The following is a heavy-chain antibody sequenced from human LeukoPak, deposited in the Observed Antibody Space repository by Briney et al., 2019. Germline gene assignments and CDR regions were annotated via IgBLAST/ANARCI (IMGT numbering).Heavy chain of an antibody. CDR2: IYYSGST. Sequence: TLETLSLTCTVSGGSISSYYWSWIRQPPGKGLEWIGYIYYSGSTNYNPSLKSRVTISVDTSKNQFSLKLSSVTAADTAVYYCARGPPHYVPYNWFDPWGQGTLVTVSS. CDR1: GGSISSYY. J-gene: IGHJ5*02. D-gene: IGHD3-16*01. CDR3: ARGPPHYVPYNWFDP. V-gene: IGHV4-59*01.